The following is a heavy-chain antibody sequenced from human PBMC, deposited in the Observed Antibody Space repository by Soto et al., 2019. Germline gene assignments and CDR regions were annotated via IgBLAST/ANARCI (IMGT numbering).Heavy chain of an antibody. D-gene: IGHD5-18*01. CDR2: ISIYSGNT. Sequence: ASVKVSCKASGYTFTSHGIGWVRQAPGQGLEWMGWISIYSGNTYYVQKFQDRVTMTTDTSTSTAYMELRSLRSDHTAVYYCSRSGDRIQLGLSWFDPWGQGAMVTVSS. CDR1: GYTFTSHG. J-gene: IGHJ5*02. CDR3: SRSGDRIQLGLSWFDP. V-gene: IGHV1-18*04.